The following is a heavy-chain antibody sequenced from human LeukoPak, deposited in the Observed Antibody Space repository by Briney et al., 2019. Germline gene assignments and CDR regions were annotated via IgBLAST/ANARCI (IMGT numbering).Heavy chain of an antibody. D-gene: IGHD3-22*01. CDR1: GYTFTGYY. J-gene: IGHJ4*02. CDR2: INPNSGGT. CDR3: ARVYDSSGYPDYFDY. Sequence: ASVKVSCKASGYTFTGYYMHWVRQAPGQGLEWMGWINPNSGGTNYAQKFQGGVTMTRDTSISTAYMELSRLRSDDTAVYYCARVYDSSGYPDYFDYGGQGTLVTVSS. V-gene: IGHV1-2*02.